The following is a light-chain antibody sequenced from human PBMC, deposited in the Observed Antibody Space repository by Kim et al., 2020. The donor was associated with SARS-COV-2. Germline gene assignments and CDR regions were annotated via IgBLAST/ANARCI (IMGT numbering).Light chain of an antibody. J-gene: IGKJ2*01. V-gene: IGKV3-20*01. CDR3: QQYGSSPYT. Sequence: WSPGERATLSCRASQCVSSSYLAWYQQKPGQAPRLLIYGASSRATGIPDRFSGSGSVTDFTLTISRLEPEDLAVYYCQQYGSSPYTFGQGTKLEI. CDR1: QCVSSSY. CDR2: GAS.